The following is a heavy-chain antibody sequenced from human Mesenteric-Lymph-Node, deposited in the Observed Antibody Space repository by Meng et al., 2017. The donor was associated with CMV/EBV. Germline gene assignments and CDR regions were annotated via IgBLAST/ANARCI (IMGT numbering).Heavy chain of an antibody. CDR2: IYHSGST. CDR1: GGSISSGDYF. V-gene: IGHV4-39*07. CDR3: AREDSNYAGYYYYGMDV. J-gene: IGHJ6*02. D-gene: IGHD4-11*01. Sequence: SETLSLTCTVSGGSISSGDYFWSWVRQPPGKGLEWIGSIYHSGSTYYNPSLKSRVTISVDTSKNQFSLKLSSVTAADTAVYYCAREDSNYAGYYYYGMDVWGQGTTVTVSS.